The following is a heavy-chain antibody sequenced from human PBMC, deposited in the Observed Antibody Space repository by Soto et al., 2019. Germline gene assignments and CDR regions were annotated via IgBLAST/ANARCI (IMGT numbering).Heavy chain of an antibody. CDR2: INHSGST. CDR1: GGSFSGYY. V-gene: IGHV4-34*01. D-gene: IGHD3-3*02. J-gene: IGHJ5*02. Sequence: QVQLQQWGAGLLKPSETLSLTCAVYGGSFSGYYWSWIRQPPGKGLEWIGEINHSGSTNYNPSLKSRVTISVDTSKNQFSLQLSSVTAADTAVYYCARGRISRNWFDPWGQGTLVTVSS. CDR3: ARGRISRNWFDP.